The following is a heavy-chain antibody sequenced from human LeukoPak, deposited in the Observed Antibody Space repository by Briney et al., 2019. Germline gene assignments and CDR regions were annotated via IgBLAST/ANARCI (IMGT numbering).Heavy chain of an antibody. D-gene: IGHD4-11*01. CDR3: ATYSTRNAREFQS. V-gene: IGHV3-7*01. CDR1: GFTFSSYW. Sequence: SGGSLRLSCAASGFTFSSYWMSWVRQAPGKGLEWVANIKQDGSEKYYVDSVKGRFTISRDNAKMSLYLQMNSLRVEDTAVYYCATYSTRNAREFQSWGQGTLVTVSS. J-gene: IGHJ1*01. CDR2: IKQDGSEK.